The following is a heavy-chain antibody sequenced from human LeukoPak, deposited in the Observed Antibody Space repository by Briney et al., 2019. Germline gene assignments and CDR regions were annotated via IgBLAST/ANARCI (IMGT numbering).Heavy chain of an antibody. V-gene: IGHV1-69*05. CDR1: GGTFSSYA. J-gene: IGHJ5*02. D-gene: IGHD3-3*01. Sequence: GASVKVSCKASGGTFSSYAISWVRQAPGQGLEWMGGIIPIFGTANYAQKFQGRVTITTDESTSTAYMELGSLRSEDTAVYYCATSGSITIFGVVINNWFDPWGQGTLVTVSS. CDR3: ATSGSITIFGVVINNWFDP. CDR2: IIPIFGTA.